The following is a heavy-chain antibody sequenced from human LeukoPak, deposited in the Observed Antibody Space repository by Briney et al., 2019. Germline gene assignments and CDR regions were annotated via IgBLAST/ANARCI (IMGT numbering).Heavy chain of an antibody. CDR2: INPNSGGT. CDR3: ARGTSSRVKHYYFDY. V-gene: IGHV1-2*02. D-gene: IGHD6-13*01. Sequence: ASVKVSCKASGYTFTGYYMHWVRQAPGQGLEWMGWINPNSGGTNYAQKFQGRVTMTRDTSISTAYMELSRLRSDDTAVYYCARGTSSRVKHYYFDYWGQGTLATVSS. CDR1: GYTFTGYY. J-gene: IGHJ4*02.